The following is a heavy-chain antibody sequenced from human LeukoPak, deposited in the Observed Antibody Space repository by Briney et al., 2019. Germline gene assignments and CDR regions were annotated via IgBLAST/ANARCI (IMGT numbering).Heavy chain of an antibody. Sequence: SQTLSLTCTVSGGSISSGSYYWGWIRQPPGKGLEWIGSIYYSGSTYYNPSLKSRVTISVDTSKNQFSLKLSSVTAADTAVYYCATPGDYDSSGYYLRHDAFDIWGQGTMVTVSS. CDR2: IYYSGST. V-gene: IGHV4-39*01. D-gene: IGHD3-22*01. CDR1: GGSISSGSYY. CDR3: ATPGDYDSSGYYLRHDAFDI. J-gene: IGHJ3*02.